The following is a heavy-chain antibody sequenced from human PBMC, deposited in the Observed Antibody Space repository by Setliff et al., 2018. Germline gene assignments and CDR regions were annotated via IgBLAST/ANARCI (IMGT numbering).Heavy chain of an antibody. J-gene: IGHJ6*03. V-gene: IGHV4-34*01. CDR1: GGSFSGYY. D-gene: IGHD1-26*01. Sequence: SETLSLTCAVYGGSFSGYYWSWIRQPPGKGLEWIGEINHSGSTNYNPSLKSRVTISVDTSKNQFSLKLSPVTAADTAGYYCARDRLLVGARYAMDVWGKGTTVTVS. CDR3: ARDRLLVGARYAMDV. CDR2: INHSGST.